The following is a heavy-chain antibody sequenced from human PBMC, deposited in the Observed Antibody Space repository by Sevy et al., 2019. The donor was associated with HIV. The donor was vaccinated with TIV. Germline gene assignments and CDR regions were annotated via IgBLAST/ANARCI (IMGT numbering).Heavy chain of an antibody. CDR1: GSTLTKLS. CDR3: ATTKDYYDSSGYPFDD. CDR2: FDPEDGET. Sequence: ASVKVSCKVSGSTLTKLSMHWVRQAPGKGLEWMATFDPEDGETIYAQKFQGRVTMTEDTSTDTAYMELSSLRSGDTAVYYCATTKDYYDSSGYPFDDWSQGTLVTVSS. J-gene: IGHJ4*02. V-gene: IGHV1-24*01. D-gene: IGHD3-22*01.